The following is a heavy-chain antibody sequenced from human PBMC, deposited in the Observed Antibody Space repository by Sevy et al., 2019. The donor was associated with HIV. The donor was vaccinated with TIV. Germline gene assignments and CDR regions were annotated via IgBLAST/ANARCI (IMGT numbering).Heavy chain of an antibody. CDR1: GGTFSRFT. V-gene: IGHV1-69*13. Sequence: ASVKVSCKASGGTFSRFTITWVRQAPGQGLEYMGGITPVFGAPIYTQKFQGRVSITADESANTVNMELKSLRSEDTAVYYCARVGDIVVVPSATHNWFDPWGQGTLVTVSS. D-gene: IGHD2-2*01. CDR3: ARVGDIVVVPSATHNWFDP. J-gene: IGHJ5*02. CDR2: ITPVFGAP.